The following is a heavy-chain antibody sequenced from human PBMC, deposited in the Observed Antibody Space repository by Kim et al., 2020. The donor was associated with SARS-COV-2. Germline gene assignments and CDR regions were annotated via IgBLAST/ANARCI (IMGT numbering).Heavy chain of an antibody. CDR2: INHSGST. Sequence: SETLSLTCAVYGGSFSGYYWSWIRQPPGKGLEWIGEINHSGSTNYNPSLKSRVTISVDTSKNQFSLKLSSVTAADTAVYYCARALPLLLSDYWGQGTLVTVSS. CDR3: ARALPLLLSDY. D-gene: IGHD2-15*01. CDR1: GGSFSGYY. J-gene: IGHJ4*02. V-gene: IGHV4-34*01.